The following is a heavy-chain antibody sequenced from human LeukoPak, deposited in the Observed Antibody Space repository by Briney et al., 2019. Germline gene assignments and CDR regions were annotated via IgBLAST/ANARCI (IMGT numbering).Heavy chain of an antibody. CDR3: ARRPITMVRGVNNWFDP. CDR2: INPSGGST. V-gene: IGHV1-46*01. Sequence: ASVKVSCKASGYTFTSYYMHWVRQAPGQGLEWMGIINPSGGSTSYAQKLQGRVTMTTDTSTSTAYMELRSLRSDDTAVYYCARRPITMVRGVNNWFDPWGQGTLVTVSS. D-gene: IGHD3-10*01. CDR1: GYTFTSYY. J-gene: IGHJ5*02.